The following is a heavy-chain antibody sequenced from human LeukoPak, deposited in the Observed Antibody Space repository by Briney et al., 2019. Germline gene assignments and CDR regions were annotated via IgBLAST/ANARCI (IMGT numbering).Heavy chain of an antibody. CDR2: IYSTGST. CDR1: GGSISSYY. V-gene: IGHV4-4*07. Sequence: SETLSLTCTVSGGSISSYYWSWIRQPAGKGLEWIGRIYSTGSTNYNPSLKSRVTMSVDTSKTQFSLRLRSVTAADTAVYYCARQIASAGTAGFDFWGQGALVTVSS. D-gene: IGHD6-13*01. CDR3: ARQIASAGTAGFDF. J-gene: IGHJ4*02.